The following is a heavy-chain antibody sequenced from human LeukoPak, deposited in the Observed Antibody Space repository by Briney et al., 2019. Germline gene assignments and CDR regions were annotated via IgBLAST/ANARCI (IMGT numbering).Heavy chain of an antibody. D-gene: IGHD3-22*01. CDR2: INPNSGGT. CDR1: GYTFTGYY. J-gene: IGHJ4*02. Sequence: ASVKVSCKASGYTFTGYYMHWVRQAPGQGLEWMGRINPNSGGTNYAQKFQGRVTMTRDTSISTAYMELSRLRSDDTAVYYCGRDRGHYYDSSGSDYWGQGTLVTVSS. V-gene: IGHV1-2*06. CDR3: GRDRGHYYDSSGSDY.